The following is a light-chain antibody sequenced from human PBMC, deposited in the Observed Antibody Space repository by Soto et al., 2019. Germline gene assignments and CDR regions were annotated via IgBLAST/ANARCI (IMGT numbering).Light chain of an antibody. V-gene: IGKV1-39*01. Sequence: QRPQTQTSLSASVEDRVIITCRASQGISNHLNWYQQKPGKAPKLLIFAASSLQSGVPSRFSGSRSGPDFTLTISSLQPEDCTTYYCPVTYSTPQPFGQGTKVDIK. CDR3: PVTYSTPQP. J-gene: IGKJ1*01. CDR2: AAS. CDR1: QGISNH.